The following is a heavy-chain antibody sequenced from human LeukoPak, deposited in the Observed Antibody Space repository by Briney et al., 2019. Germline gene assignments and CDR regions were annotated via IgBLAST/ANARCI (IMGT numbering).Heavy chain of an antibody. CDR2: IWYDGSNK. CDR1: GFTFSSYG. J-gene: IGHJ6*02. D-gene: IGHD2-2*01. V-gene: IGHV3-33*06. Sequence: GGSLRLSCAASGFTFSSYGMHWVRQAPGKGLEWVAVIWYDGSNKYYADSVKGRFTISRDNSKNTLYLQMNSLRAEDTAVYYCAKDSDIVVVPAAIDSLGAPGVYGMDVWGQGTTVTVSS. CDR3: AKDSDIVVVPAAIDSLGAPGVYGMDV.